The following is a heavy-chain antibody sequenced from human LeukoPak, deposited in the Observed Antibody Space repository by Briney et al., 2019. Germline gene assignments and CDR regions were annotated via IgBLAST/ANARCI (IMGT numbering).Heavy chain of an antibody. CDR1: VGSHSRGGDS. D-gene: IGHD2-21*01. J-gene: IGHJ5*02. Sequence: PSQSLCLTRVFSVGSHSRGGDSCGSIRQPPGKGLGWNRYIYHGGSTYYNPSLKSRVTISVDRSKTQFSLKLSSVTAADTAVYYCARGVVGIAFGPWGQGTLVTVSS. CDR3: ARGVVGIAFGP. V-gene: IGHV4-30-2*01. CDR2: IYHGGST.